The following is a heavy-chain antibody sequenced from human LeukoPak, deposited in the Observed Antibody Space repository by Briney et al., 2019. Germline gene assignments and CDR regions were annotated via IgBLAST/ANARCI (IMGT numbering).Heavy chain of an antibody. CDR2: INPNSGGT. J-gene: IGHJ4*02. CDR3: ASLDYDILTGYPSDY. D-gene: IGHD3-9*01. V-gene: IGHV1-2*02. Sequence: GASVKVSCKASGYTFTSYGISWVRQAPGQGLEWMGWINPNSGGTNYAQKFQGRVTMTRDTSISTAYMELSRLRSDDTAVYYCASLDYDILTGYPSDYWGQGTLVTVSS. CDR1: GYTFTSYG.